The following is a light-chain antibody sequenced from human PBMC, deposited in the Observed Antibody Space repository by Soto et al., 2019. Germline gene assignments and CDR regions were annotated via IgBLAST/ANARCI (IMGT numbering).Light chain of an antibody. J-gene: IGLJ2*01. CDR1: SSNIGAGYD. CDR3: QSYDSSLSGVI. V-gene: IGLV1-40*01. Sequence: QSVLTQPPSVSGAPGQRVTISCTGSSSNIGAGYDVHWYQQFPGTAPKVLIYGNTNRPSGVPDRFSGSKSGTSASLAITGLQAEDEADYYCQSYDSSLSGVILGGGTKVTVL. CDR2: GNT.